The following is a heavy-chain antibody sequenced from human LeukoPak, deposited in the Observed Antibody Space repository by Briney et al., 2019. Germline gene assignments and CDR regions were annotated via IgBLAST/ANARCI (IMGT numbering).Heavy chain of an antibody. CDR2: IRYDGSNK. CDR3: ANLLVGATVA. CDR1: GFTFSSYG. Sequence: PGGSLRLSCAASGFTFSSYGMHWVRQAPGKGLEWVAFIRYDGSNKYYADSVKGRFTISRDNSKNTLYLQMNSLRAEDTAVYYRANLLVGATVAWGQGTLVTVSS. V-gene: IGHV3-30*02. J-gene: IGHJ5*02. D-gene: IGHD1-26*01.